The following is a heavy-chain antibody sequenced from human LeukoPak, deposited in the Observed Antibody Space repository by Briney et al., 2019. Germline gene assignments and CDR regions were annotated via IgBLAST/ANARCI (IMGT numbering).Heavy chain of an antibody. CDR2: IYYSGST. CDR1: GGSISSYY. D-gene: IGHD2-15*01. CDR3: ARVPVIEVGATDWLHP. Sequence: SETLSLTCTVSGGSISSYYWSWIRQPPGKGLEWIGYIYYSGSTNYNPSLKSRVTISVDTSKNQFSLKLSSVTAADTAVYYCARVPVIEVGATDWLHPWGQGTLLPVSS. V-gene: IGHV4-59*01. J-gene: IGHJ5*02.